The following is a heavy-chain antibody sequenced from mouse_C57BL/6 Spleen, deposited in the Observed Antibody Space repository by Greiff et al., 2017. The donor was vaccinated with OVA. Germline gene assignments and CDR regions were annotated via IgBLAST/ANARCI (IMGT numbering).Heavy chain of an antibody. CDR2: INPNNGGT. CDR1: GYTFTDYY. D-gene: IGHD1-1*01. Sequence: VQLQQSGPELVKPGASVKISCKASGYTFTDYYMNWVKQSHGKSLEWIGDINPNNGGTSYNQKFKGKATLTVDKSSSTAYMELRSLTSEDSAVYYCAFLTTVVANYYAMDYWGQGTSVTVSS. J-gene: IGHJ4*01. CDR3: AFLTTVVANYYAMDY. V-gene: IGHV1-26*01.